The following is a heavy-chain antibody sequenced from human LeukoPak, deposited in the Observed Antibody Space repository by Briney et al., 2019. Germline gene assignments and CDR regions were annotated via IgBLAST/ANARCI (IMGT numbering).Heavy chain of an antibody. V-gene: IGHV4-4*07. CDR2: IYTSGST. CDR1: GGSISSYY. D-gene: IGHD2-2*02. CDR3: ARDFSVVVPAAIDNWFDP. Sequence: PSETLSLTCTVSGGSISSYYWSWIRQPAGKGLEWIGRIYTSGSTNYNPSLKSRVTMSVDTSKNQFSLKLSSVTAADTAVYYCARDFSVVVPAAIDNWFDPWGQGTLVTVSS. J-gene: IGHJ5*02.